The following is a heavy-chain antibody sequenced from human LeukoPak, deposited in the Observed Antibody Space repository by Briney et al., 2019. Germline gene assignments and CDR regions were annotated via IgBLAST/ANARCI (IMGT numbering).Heavy chain of an antibody. D-gene: IGHD5-18*01. CDR1: GFTFSSYW. CDR2: IKQDGSDK. V-gene: IGHV3-7*01. J-gene: IGHJ4*02. CDR3: ARGGYTYGVRPF. Sequence: GGSPRLSCAPSGFTFSSYWMSWVRQAPGKGLEWVANIKQDGSDKYYVDSVKGRFTISRDNAKNSLYLQMNSLRAEDTAVYYCARGGYTYGVRPFWDQGTLVTVSS.